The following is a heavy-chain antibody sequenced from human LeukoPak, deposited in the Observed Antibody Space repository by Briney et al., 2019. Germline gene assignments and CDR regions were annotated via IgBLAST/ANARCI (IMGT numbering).Heavy chain of an antibody. CDR3: ARHYYGSGSYYYPVVYFDY. CDR1: GGSISSYY. J-gene: IGHJ4*02. V-gene: IGHV4-59*01. CDR2: IYYSGST. Sequence: PSETLSLTCTVSGGSISSYYWSWIRQPPGKGLEWIGNIYYSGSTNYNPSLKSRVTISVDTSKNQFSLKLSSVTAADTAVYYCARHYYGSGSYYYPVVYFDYWGQGTLVTVSS. D-gene: IGHD3-10*01.